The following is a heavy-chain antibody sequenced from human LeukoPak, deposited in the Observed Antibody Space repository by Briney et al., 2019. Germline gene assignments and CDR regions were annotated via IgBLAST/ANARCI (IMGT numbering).Heavy chain of an antibody. V-gene: IGHV4-39*07. CDR1: GGSISNSSYY. Sequence: SETLSLTCTVSGGSISNSSYYWGWIRQPPGKGLEWLGSIYYSGSAYYNPSLKSRVTISVDTSKNHFSLKVSSVTAADTAVYYCARAAAEYNILTGYHSYYFDYWGQGTLVTVSS. J-gene: IGHJ4*02. D-gene: IGHD3-9*01. CDR3: ARAAAEYNILTGYHSYYFDY. CDR2: IYYSGSA.